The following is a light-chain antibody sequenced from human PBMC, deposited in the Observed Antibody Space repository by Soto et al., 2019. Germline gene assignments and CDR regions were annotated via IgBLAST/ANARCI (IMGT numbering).Light chain of an antibody. CDR3: CSYTGTYTSSV. CDR1: STDVGAYKY. J-gene: IGLJ1*01. CDR2: DVT. Sequence: QSALTQPRSVSGSPGQSVTMSCTGTSTDVGAYKYVSWYQQHPGKAPKLILYDVTKRPSGVPDRFSGSKSGNTASLTISALQAEDEADYYCCSYTGTYTSSVFGTGTKVTVL. V-gene: IGLV2-11*01.